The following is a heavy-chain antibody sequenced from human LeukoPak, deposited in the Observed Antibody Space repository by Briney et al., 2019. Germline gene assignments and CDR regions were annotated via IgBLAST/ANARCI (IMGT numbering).Heavy chain of an antibody. CDR1: EFTFSLSE. CDR3: AREKMAVFGDAFDI. J-gene: IGHJ3*02. CDR2: IDASGGRI. D-gene: IGHD5-24*01. Sequence: GGALRLSPAAAEFTFSLSEMNWVRQTPGKGLEWLSYIDASGGRIVYADSVKGRFTTSRENAKNSLYLQMNSLRAEDTATYYCAREKMAVFGDAFDIWGQGTRVTVSS. V-gene: IGHV3-48*03.